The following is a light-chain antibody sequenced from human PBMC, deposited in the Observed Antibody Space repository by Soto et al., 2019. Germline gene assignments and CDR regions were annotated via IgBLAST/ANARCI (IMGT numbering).Light chain of an antibody. CDR1: QSVSSY. Sequence: EIVLTQSPATLSLSPGERATLSCRASQSVSSYLAWYQQKPGQAPRLLIYDASNRATGIPARFSGSGSGTDFTRTISSLEPEDFAVYYCQQRSNWPSTWTFGQGTKVEIK. CDR2: DAS. CDR3: QQRSNWPSTWT. V-gene: IGKV3-11*01. J-gene: IGKJ1*01.